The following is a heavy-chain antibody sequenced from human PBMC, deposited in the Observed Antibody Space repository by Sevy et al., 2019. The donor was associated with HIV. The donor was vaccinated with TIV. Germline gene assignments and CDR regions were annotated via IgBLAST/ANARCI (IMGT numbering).Heavy chain of an antibody. CDR2: ISYDGSNK. CDR1: GLTFSSYG. D-gene: IGHD6-13*01. CDR3: AKWGLAAAGQPDAFDI. J-gene: IGHJ3*02. Sequence: GGSLRLSCAASGLTFSSYGMHWVRQAPGKGLEWVAVISYDGSNKYYADSVKGRFTISRDNSKNTLYLQMNSLRAEDTAVYYCAKWGLAAAGQPDAFDIWGQWTMVTVSS. V-gene: IGHV3-30*18.